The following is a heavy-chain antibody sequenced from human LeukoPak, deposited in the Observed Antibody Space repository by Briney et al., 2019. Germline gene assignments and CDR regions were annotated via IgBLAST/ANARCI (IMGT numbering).Heavy chain of an antibody. CDR2: IYYSGST. CDR3: ARLARTTGANYVWGSYRYLYFDY. J-gene: IGHJ4*02. CDR1: GGSISSYY. Sequence: SETLSLTCTVSGGSISSYYWSWIRQPPGKGLEWIGYIYYSGSTNYNPSLKSRVTISVDTSKNQFSLKLSSVTAADTAVYYCARLARTTGANYVWGSYRYLYFDYWGQGTLVTVSS. V-gene: IGHV4-59*01. D-gene: IGHD3-16*02.